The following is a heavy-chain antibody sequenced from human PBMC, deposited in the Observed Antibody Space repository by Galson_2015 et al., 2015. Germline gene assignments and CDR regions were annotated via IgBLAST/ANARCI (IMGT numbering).Heavy chain of an antibody. CDR1: GGSISSYY. J-gene: IGHJ3*02. V-gene: IGHV4-59*01. CDR3: ARDSGEVVTGDADAFDI. CDR2: IYYSGST. D-gene: IGHD7-27*01. Sequence: ETLSLTCTVSGGSISSYYWSWLRPPPGKGLEWLGYIYYSGSTNYNPSLKSRVTISVDTSKNQFSLKLSSVTAADAAVYYCARDSGEVVTGDADAFDIWGQGTMVTVSS.